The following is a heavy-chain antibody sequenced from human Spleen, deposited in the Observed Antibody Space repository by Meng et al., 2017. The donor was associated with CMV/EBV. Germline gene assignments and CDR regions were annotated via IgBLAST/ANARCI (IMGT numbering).Heavy chain of an antibody. CDR3: ASYCSDGICHSGYGMDV. Sequence: ASVKVSCKASGYTFTAHYFHWVRQAPGQGLEWMGIIDPSGGDTTYAQKFQGRVTMTRDTSTSTVYMEVSSLRSEDTAVYYCASYCSDGICHSGYGMDVWGQGTTVTVSS. J-gene: IGHJ6*02. CDR2: IDPSGGDT. CDR1: GYTFTAHY. V-gene: IGHV1-46*01. D-gene: IGHD2-15*01.